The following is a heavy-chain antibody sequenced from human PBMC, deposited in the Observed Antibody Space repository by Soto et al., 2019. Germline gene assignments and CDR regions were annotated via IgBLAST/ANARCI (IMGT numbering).Heavy chain of an antibody. CDR2: ISASNGNT. CDR1: GYTFATYG. Sequence: QVPLVQSGAEVKKPGASVKVSCKASGYTFATYGFSWVRQAPGQGLERMGWISASNGNTNYAQKLRGRVTMTADTSTSTDYMELRSLRSDDTAVFYCARSGRSWNLREFDYWGQGTLVTVSS. CDR3: ARSGRSWNLREFDY. D-gene: IGHD6-13*01. J-gene: IGHJ4*02. V-gene: IGHV1-18*01.